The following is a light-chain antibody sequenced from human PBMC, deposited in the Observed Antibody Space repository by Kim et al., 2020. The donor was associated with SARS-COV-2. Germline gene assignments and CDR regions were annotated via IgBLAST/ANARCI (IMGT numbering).Light chain of an antibody. CDR3: QQYNNWSYT. CDR1: QGVSSN. V-gene: IGKV3-15*01. CDR2: GAS. Sequence: SPGERATLSCRASQGVSSNLAWYQQKPGQAPRLLIYGASTRATGIPARFSGSGSGTEFTLTISSLQSEDFAVYYCQQYNNWSYTFGQGTKLEI. J-gene: IGKJ2*01.